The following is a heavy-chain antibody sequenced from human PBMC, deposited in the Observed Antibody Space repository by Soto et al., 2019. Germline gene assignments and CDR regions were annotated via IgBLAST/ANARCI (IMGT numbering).Heavy chain of an antibody. CDR2: ISTYNGNT. D-gene: IGHD2-21*02. J-gene: IGHJ4*02. V-gene: IGHV1-18*01. Sequence: ASVKVSCKASGYTFTSYGISWVRQAPGQGLEWMGWISTYNGNTNYAQKLQGRVTMTTGTSTSTAYMELSSLRSEDTAVYYCARSIVVVTALDYWGQGTLVTVSS. CDR3: ARSIVVVTALDY. CDR1: GYTFTSYG.